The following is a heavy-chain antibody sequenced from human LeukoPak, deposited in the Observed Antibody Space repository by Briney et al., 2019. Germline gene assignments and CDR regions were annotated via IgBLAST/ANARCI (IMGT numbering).Heavy chain of an antibody. J-gene: IGHJ6*02. D-gene: IGHD3-16*01. V-gene: IGHV3-7*03. CDR3: ARGGGLDV. CDR2: INHNGNVN. CDR1: GFTFSSYW. Sequence: GGSLRLSCAASGFTFSSYWMNWARQAPGKGLEWVASINHNGNVNYYVDSVKGRFTISIDNAKNSLYLQMSNLRAEDTAVYFCARGGGLDVWGQGATVTVS.